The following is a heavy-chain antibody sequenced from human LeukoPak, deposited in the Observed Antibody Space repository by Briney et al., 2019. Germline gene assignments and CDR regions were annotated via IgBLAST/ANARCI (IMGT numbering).Heavy chain of an antibody. V-gene: IGHV3-53*01. CDR2: IYSGGST. CDR1: GFTVSSNY. D-gene: IGHD3-22*01. CDR3: ARDSTYYYDSSGPYYFDY. Sequence: GSLRLSFAASGFTVSSNYMSWVRQAPGKGLEWVSVIYSGGSTYYADSVKGRFTISRDNSKNTLYLQMNSLRAEDTAVYYCARDSTYYYDSSGPYYFDYWGQGTLVTVSS. J-gene: IGHJ4*02.